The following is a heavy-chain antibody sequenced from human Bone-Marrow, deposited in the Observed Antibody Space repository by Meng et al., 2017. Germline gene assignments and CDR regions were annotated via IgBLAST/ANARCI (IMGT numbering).Heavy chain of an antibody. V-gene: IGHV3-74*03. D-gene: IGHD2-15*01. CDR2: INDAGSET. Sequence: GESLKISCAASGFTFINYWMHWFRQAPGEGLVWVARINDAGSETKYEDSVKGRFTLSRDNAKSTVYLQMNSLRVEDTAVYYCARDVAGRGGYWGQGTLVTVSS. CDR3: ARDVAGRGGY. CDR1: GFTFINYW. J-gene: IGHJ4*02.